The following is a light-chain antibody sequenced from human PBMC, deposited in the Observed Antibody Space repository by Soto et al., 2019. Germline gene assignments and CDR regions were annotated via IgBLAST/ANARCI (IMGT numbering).Light chain of an antibody. CDR3: QQSYSSPPT. CDR1: QSISNH. V-gene: IGKV1-39*01. J-gene: IGKJ1*01. CDR2: AAS. Sequence: DIQMTRSPCSLSASVGARVTITCRASQSISNHLNWYQQKPGKAPKLLIFAASSLQSGVPSRFSGSRSGPDFTLTISSLQPEDFATYYCQQSYSSPPTFGQGTKVDI.